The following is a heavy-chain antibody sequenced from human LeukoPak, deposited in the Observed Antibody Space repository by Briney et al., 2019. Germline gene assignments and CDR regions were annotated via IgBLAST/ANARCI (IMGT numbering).Heavy chain of an antibody. V-gene: IGHV3-23*01. J-gene: IGHJ4*02. D-gene: IGHD1-1*01. CDR2: ISSSGGNT. Sequence: PGGSLRLSCAASGFTFSNYAMSWVRQAPGKGLGWVSAISSSGGNTYYAADSVKGRFTISRDNSKNTLYLQMNSLRAEDTAVYYCAREGTSSWVNFDFWGQGTLVTVSS. CDR3: AREGTSSWVNFDF. CDR1: GFTFSNYA.